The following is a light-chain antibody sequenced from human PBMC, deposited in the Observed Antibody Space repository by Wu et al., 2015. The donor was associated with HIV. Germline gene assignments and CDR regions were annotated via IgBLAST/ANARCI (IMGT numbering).Light chain of an antibody. V-gene: IGKV1-5*03. CDR3: QQYNAYWT. CDR1: QNVYSW. CDR2: KAS. J-gene: IGKJ1*01. Sequence: DIQMTQSPSTLSASVGDRVTITCRASQNVYSWLAWYQQKPGKAPKPLIYKASSLESGVPSRFSGSGSGTEFTLTISSLQPDDFATYYCQQYNAYWTFGQGTKVEIK.